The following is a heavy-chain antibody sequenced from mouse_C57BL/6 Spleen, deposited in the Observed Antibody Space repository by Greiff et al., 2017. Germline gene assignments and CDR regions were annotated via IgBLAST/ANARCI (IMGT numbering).Heavy chain of an antibody. CDR3: ARLRYPDWYFDV. CDR1: GYAFSSSW. Sequence: QVQLQQSGPELVKPGASVKISCKASGYAFSSSWMNWVKQRPGQGLEWIGRIYPGDGDTNYNGKFKGKATLTADKSSSTAYMQLSSLTSEDSAVYFCARLRYPDWYFDVWGTGTTVTVSS. J-gene: IGHJ1*03. D-gene: IGHD1-1*01. CDR2: IYPGDGDT. V-gene: IGHV1-82*01.